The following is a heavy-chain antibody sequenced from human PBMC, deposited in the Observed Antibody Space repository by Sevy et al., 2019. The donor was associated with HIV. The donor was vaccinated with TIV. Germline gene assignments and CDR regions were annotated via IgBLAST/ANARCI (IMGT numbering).Heavy chain of an antibody. CDR1: GFTFSSYE. J-gene: IGHJ6*03. V-gene: IGHV3-48*03. CDR2: ISSSGSTI. Sequence: GGSLRLSCAASGFTFSSYEMNWVRQAPGKGLEWVSYISSSGSTIYYADSVKGRFTISRDNAKDSLYLRMNSLRAEDTAVYYCARLGCSGWYCTYYYYYMDVWGKGTTVTVSS. CDR3: ARLGCSGWYCTYYYYYMDV. D-gene: IGHD6-19*01.